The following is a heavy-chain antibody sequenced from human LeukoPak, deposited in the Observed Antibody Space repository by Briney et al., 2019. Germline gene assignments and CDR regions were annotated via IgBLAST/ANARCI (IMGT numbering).Heavy chain of an antibody. J-gene: IGHJ3*02. CDR3: TRGRKGYYDSSGYYSGAFDI. CDR2: IRSKAYGGTT. V-gene: IGHV3-49*03. CDR1: GFTFGDYA. D-gene: IGHD3-22*01. Sequence: GGSLRLSCTASGFTFGDYAMSWFRQAPGKGLEWVGFIRSKAYGGTTEYAASVKGRFTISRDDSKSIAYLQMNSLKTEDTAVYFCTRGRKGYYDSSGYYSGAFDIWGQGTMVTVSS.